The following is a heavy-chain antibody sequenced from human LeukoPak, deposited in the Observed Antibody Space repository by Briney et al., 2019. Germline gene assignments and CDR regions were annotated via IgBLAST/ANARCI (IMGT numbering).Heavy chain of an antibody. V-gene: IGHV1-8*01. CDR1: GYTFTSYD. Sequence: GASVKVSCKVSGYTFTSYDINWVRQATGQGLEWMGWMNPNSGNTGYAQKFQGRVTMTRNTSISTAYMELSSLRSEDTAVYYCARGGCTNGVCYYYFDYWGQGTLVTVSS. J-gene: IGHJ4*02. D-gene: IGHD2-8*01. CDR3: ARGGCTNGVCYYYFDY. CDR2: MNPNSGNT.